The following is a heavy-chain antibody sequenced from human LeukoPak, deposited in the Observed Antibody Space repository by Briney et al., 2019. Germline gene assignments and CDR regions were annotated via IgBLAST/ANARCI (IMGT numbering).Heavy chain of an antibody. V-gene: IGHV3-21*04. D-gene: IGHD6-13*01. CDR1: GFTFSSYS. CDR2: IDFTSRYI. J-gene: IGHJ2*01. CDR3: AKDWGIAAVASQWFFDL. Sequence: NTGGSLRLSCAASGFTFSSYSMNWVRQAPGKGLEWVSSIDFTSRYIYNADSVKGRFTISRDNSKNTLYLQMDSLRVEDTAVYFCAKDWGIAAVASQWFFDLWGRGTLVTVSS.